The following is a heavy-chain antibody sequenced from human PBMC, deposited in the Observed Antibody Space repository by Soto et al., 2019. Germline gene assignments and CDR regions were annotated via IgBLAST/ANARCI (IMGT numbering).Heavy chain of an antibody. J-gene: IGHJ4*02. CDR1: GFPFSSYG. D-gene: IGHD3-16*01. Sequence: GSLRLSCAASGFPFSSYGMHWVRQAPGKGLEWVAVISYDGSNKYYADSVKGRFTISRDNSKNTLYLQMNSLRAEDTAVYYCANFDYRDYWGQGTLVTVPS. V-gene: IGHV3-30*18. CDR3: ANFDYRDY. CDR2: ISYDGSNK.